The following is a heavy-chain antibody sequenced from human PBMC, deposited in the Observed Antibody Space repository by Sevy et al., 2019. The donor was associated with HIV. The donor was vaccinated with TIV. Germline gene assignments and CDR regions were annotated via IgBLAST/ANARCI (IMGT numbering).Heavy chain of an antibody. J-gene: IGHJ5*02. CDR3: ARDRVRGVYYDNTMDP. CDR1: GFTFSAYA. V-gene: IGHV3-30*04. Sequence: GGSLRLSCAASGFTFSAYAMHWVHQAPGKGLEWVAIISYDGSNKYYADSVKGRLTISRDNSKNTLYLQINSLRAEDTAVYYCARDRVRGVYYDNTMDPWGQGTLVTVSS. D-gene: IGHD3-22*01. CDR2: ISYDGSNK.